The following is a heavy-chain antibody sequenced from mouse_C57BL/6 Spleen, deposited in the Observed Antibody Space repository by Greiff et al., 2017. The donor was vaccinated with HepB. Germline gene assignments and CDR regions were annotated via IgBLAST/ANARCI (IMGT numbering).Heavy chain of an antibody. V-gene: IGHV5-12*01. Sequence: EVKLVESGGGLVQPGGSLKLSCAASGFTFSDYYMYWVRQTPEKRLEWVAYISNGGGSTYYPDTVKGRFTISRDNAKNTLYLQMSRLKSEDTAMYYCARHGITTRHYAMDYWGQGTSVTVSS. D-gene: IGHD2-4*01. CDR2: ISNGGGST. CDR3: ARHGITTRHYAMDY. CDR1: GFTFSDYY. J-gene: IGHJ4*01.